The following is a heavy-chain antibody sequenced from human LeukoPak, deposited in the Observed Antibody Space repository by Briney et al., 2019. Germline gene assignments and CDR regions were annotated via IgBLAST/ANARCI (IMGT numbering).Heavy chain of an antibody. CDR2: IYYIGSA. D-gene: IGHD4-17*01. CDR3: ARDRHDYGDYVGGFRHWYFDL. CDR1: GGSISPYY. V-gene: IGHV4-59*01. Sequence: PSETLSLTCSVSGGSISPYYWSWIRQSPGKGLEWIANIYYIGSATYNPSLKSRVTISQDTSKNHFSLKLRSVTAADTAVYYCARDRHDYGDYVGGFRHWYFDLWGRGTQVTVSS. J-gene: IGHJ2*01.